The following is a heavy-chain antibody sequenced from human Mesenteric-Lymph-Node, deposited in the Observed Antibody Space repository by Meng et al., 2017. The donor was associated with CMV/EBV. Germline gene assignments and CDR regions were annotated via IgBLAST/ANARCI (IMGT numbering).Heavy chain of an antibody. CDR2: ISSSGSFI. CDR3: ATHDYGNYEGTDY. V-gene: IGHV3-21*01. D-gene: IGHD4-11*01. Sequence: GGSLRLSCAASGFTFSSYSMNWVRQAPGKGLEWVSSISSSGSFIYYADSVRGRFTISRDNAKNSLFLQMNSLRAEDTAVYYCATHDYGNYEGTDYWGRGTLVTVSS. J-gene: IGHJ4*02. CDR1: GFTFSSYS.